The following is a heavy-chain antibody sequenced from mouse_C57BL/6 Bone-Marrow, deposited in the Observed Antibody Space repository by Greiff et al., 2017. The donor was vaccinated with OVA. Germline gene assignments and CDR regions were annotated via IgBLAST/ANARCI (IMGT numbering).Heavy chain of an antibody. CDR1: GYTFTSYW. D-gene: IGHD1-1*01. J-gene: IGHJ2*01. V-gene: IGHV1-55*01. CDR3: ARRGHTTVVYFDY. CDR2: IYPGSGST. Sequence: VQLQQPGAELVKPGASVKMSCKASGYTFTSYWITWVKQRPGQGLEWIGDIYPGSGSTNYNEKFKSKATLTVDTSSSTAYMQLSSLTSEDSAVYYCARRGHTTVVYFDYWGQGTTLTVSS.